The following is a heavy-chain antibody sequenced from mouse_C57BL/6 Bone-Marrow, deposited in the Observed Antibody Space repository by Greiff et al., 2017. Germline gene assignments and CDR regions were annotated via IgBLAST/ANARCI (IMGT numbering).Heavy chain of an antibody. CDR3: EMPGYDYDGDYYAMEY. V-gene: IGHV1-74*01. CDR1: GYTFTSYW. D-gene: IGHD2-4*01. Sequence: VQLQQPGAELVKPGASVKVSCKASGYTFTSYWMHWVKQRPGQGLEWIGRIHPSDSDTNYNQKFKGKATLTVDKSSSTAYMQLSSLTSEDSAVYDCEMPGYDYDGDYYAMEYWGQGTSVTVSA. J-gene: IGHJ4*01. CDR2: IHPSDSDT.